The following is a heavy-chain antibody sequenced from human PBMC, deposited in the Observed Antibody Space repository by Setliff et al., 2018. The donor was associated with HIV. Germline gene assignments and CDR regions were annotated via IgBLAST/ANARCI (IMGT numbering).Heavy chain of an antibody. D-gene: IGHD6-13*01. J-gene: IGHJ4*02. CDR1: GDSISSTSYY. CDR3: ARGVAAAGL. CDR2: IFYSGHT. Sequence: PSETLSLTCTVSGDSISSTSYYWAWLRQPPGKGLEWIGNIFYSGHTFYNPSLRSRVTISVDTSKNQFSLKLSSVTAADTAVYYCARGVAAAGLWGQGTLVTVSS. V-gene: IGHV4-39*07.